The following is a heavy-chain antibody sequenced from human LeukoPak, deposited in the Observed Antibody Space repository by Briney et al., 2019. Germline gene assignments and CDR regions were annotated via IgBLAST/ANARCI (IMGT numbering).Heavy chain of an antibody. V-gene: IGHV3-23*01. CDR3: AKEGLVRFLEWFLPTYTLDY. D-gene: IGHD3-3*01. CDR2: ISGSGGST. Sequence: GGSLRLSCAASGFTFSSYSMNWVRQAPGKGLEWVSAISGSGGSTYYADSVKGRFTISRDNSKNTLYLQMNSLRAEDTAVYYCAKEGLVRFLEWFLPTYTLDYWGQGTLVTVSS. J-gene: IGHJ4*02. CDR1: GFTFSSYS.